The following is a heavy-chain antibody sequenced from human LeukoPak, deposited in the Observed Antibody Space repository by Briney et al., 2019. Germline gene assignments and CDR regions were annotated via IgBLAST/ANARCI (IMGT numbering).Heavy chain of an antibody. Sequence: GVSLRLSCAASGFTFSLHAMTWVRQAPGKGLEWVSRISGSGGSTYYADSVKGRFTISRDNSKNTLSLQMNSLRAEDTAVYYCAKGHYDTGTFGAFDIWGQGTMVTVSS. CDR3: AKGHYDTGTFGAFDI. D-gene: IGHD3-22*01. J-gene: IGHJ3*02. V-gene: IGHV3-23*01. CDR2: ISGSGGST. CDR1: GFTFSLHA.